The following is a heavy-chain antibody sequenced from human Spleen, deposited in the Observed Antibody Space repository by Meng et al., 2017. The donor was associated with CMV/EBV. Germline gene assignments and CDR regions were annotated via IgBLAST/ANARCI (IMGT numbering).Heavy chain of an antibody. V-gene: IGHV4-34*01. CDR3: ARLGITIFGVVTGWFDP. Sequence: LRQLGEGLVKPSETLSLTCAVYGGSFSGYYWSWIRQPPGKGLEWIGEINHSGSTNYNPSLKSRVTISVDTSKNQFSLKLSSVTAADTAVYYCARLGITIFGVVTGWFDPWGQGTLVTVSS. D-gene: IGHD3-3*01. J-gene: IGHJ5*02. CDR2: INHSGST. CDR1: GGSFSGYY.